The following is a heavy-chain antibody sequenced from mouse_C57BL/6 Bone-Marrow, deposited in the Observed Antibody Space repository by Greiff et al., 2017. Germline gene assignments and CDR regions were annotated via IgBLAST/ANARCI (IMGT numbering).Heavy chain of an antibody. D-gene: IGHD3-2*02. CDR1: GYTFTSYW. V-gene: IGHV1-64*01. Sequence: QVQLQQPGAELVKPGASVKLSCKASGYTFTSYWMHWVKQRPGQGLEWIGMIHPNSGSTNYNEKFKSKATLTVDKSSSTAYMQLSSLTSEDSAVYYCARRSSGYCVDYWGQGTTLTVSS. J-gene: IGHJ2*01. CDR3: ARRSSGYCVDY. CDR2: IHPNSGST.